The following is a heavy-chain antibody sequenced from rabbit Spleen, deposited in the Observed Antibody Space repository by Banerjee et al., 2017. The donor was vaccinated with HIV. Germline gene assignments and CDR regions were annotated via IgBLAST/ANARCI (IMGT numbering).Heavy chain of an antibody. Sequence: QEQLKESGGDLVKPEGSLTLTCTASGFSFSSTYWICWVRQAPGKGLEWIACIYAGSSGSTYYASWAKGRFTISKASSTTVTLQMTSLTAADTATYFCAREVLYATYAGFDDATIYYFDLWGPGTLVTVS. CDR3: AREVLYATYAGFDDATIYYFDL. V-gene: IGHV1S45*01. D-gene: IGHD6-1*01. J-gene: IGHJ4*01. CDR1: GFSFSSTYW. CDR2: IYAGSSGST.